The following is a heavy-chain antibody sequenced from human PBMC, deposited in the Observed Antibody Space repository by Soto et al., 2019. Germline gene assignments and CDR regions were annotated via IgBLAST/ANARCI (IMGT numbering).Heavy chain of an antibody. CDR2: ISYDGTYK. Sequence: QVQVVESGGGVVQPGGSLRLSCAASGFPFNTYGIHWVRQAPGKGLEWVAVISYDGTYKHFTDSVKGRFAISRDNSNDTLYLQLNSLTADDTAVYYCAKDRGNWNNHYGMDVWGQGTPVTVSS. CDR3: AKDRGNWNNHYGMDV. D-gene: IGHD1-1*01. V-gene: IGHV3-30*18. J-gene: IGHJ6*02. CDR1: GFPFNTYG.